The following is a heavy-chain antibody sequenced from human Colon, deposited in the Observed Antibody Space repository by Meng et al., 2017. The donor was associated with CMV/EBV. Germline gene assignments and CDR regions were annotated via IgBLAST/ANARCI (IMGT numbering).Heavy chain of an antibody. V-gene: IGHV3-23*01. D-gene: IGHD2/OR15-2a*01. Sequence: GESLKISCAASGFTFSSYAMSWVRQAPGKGLEWVSAISGSGDSTYYADSVKGRFTISRDNSRNTLYVQMNSLRVEDTAVYFCAKPLVIEPFKDRWFDPWGQGTLVTVSS. CDR1: GFTFSSYA. J-gene: IGHJ5*02. CDR3: AKPLVIEPFKDRWFDP. CDR2: ISGSGDST.